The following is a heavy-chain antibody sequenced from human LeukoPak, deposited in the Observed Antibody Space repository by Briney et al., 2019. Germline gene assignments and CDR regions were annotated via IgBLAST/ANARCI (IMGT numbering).Heavy chain of an antibody. V-gene: IGHV3-74*01. D-gene: IGHD3-22*01. CDR2: INNYGSST. Sequence: GGSLRLSCAASGFTFSPHWMHWVRQAPGKGLVWVSRINNYGSSTSYADSVKGRFTISRENAKNTLYLQMNSLRAEDTAVYYCARVAAWDSSGYLFDYWGQGTLVTVSS. CDR1: GFTFSPHW. J-gene: IGHJ4*02. CDR3: ARVAAWDSSGYLFDY.